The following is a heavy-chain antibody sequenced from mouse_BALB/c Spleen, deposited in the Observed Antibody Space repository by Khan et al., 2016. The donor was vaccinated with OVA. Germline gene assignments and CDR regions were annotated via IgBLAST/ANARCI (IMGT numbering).Heavy chain of an antibody. D-gene: IGHD2-4*01. CDR3: SRSTMITTKFAY. V-gene: IGHV1S81*02. J-gene: IGHJ3*01. CDR2: INPSNGRT. Sequence: QVQLQQPGAELVKPGASVKLSCKASGYTFTSYWMHWVKQRPGQGLEWIGEINPSNGRTNYNEKFKSKATLTVDKSSNTAYMQLSSLTSEDSAVYYCSRSTMITTKFAYWGQGTLVTVSA. CDR1: GYTFTSYW.